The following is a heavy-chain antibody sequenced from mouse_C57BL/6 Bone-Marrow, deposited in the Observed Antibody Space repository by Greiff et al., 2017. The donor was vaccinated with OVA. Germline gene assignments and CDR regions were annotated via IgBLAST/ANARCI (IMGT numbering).Heavy chain of an antibody. CDR2: IYPGNSDT. Sequence: VQLQQSGTVLARPGASVKMSCKTSGYTFTSYWMHWVKQRPGQGLEWIGAIYPGNSDTSYNQKFKGKAKLTAVTSASTAYMELSSLTNEDSAVYYGTRPLSGYYYAMDYWGQGTSVTVSS. V-gene: IGHV1-5*01. CDR1: GYTFTSYW. J-gene: IGHJ4*01. CDR3: TRPLSGYYYAMDY. D-gene: IGHD3-1*01.